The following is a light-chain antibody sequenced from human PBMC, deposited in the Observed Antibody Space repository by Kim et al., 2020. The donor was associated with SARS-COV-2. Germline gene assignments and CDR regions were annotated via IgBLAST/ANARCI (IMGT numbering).Light chain of an antibody. Sequence: SYDLTQPPSVSVSPGQTASITCSGDKLGDRYACWYQQKPGQSPVGVIYHDTKRPSGIPERFSGSNSGNTATLTISGTQAMDEADYYCQVWDSGTVVFGGGTQLTVL. CDR2: HDT. V-gene: IGLV3-1*01. CDR3: QVWDSGTVV. CDR1: KLGDRY. J-gene: IGLJ2*01.